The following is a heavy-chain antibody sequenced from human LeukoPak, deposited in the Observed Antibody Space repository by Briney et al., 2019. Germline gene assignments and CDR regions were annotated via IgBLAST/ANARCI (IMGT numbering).Heavy chain of an antibody. CDR2: IYHSGST. V-gene: IGHV4-38-2*02. J-gene: IGHJ5*02. D-gene: IGHD3-9*01. CDR1: GYSISSGYY. Sequence: SETLSLTCTVSGYSISSGYYWGWIRQPPGKGLEWIGSIYHSGSTYYNPSLKSRVTISVDTSKNQFSLKLSSVTAADTAVYYCARQAGLRYFDWSTPTNWFDPWGQGTLVTVSS. CDR3: ARQAGLRYFDWSTPTNWFDP.